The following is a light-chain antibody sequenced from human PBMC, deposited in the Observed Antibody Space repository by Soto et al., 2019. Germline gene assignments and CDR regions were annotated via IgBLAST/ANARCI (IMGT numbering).Light chain of an antibody. V-gene: IGLV1-51*01. CDR1: SSNIGNSY. Sequence: QSVLTQPPSVSAAPGQTVTVSCSGNSSNIGNSYVSWYQQFPGTAPRLLIYDDNKRPSGIRDRFSGSKSGTSATLAITGLQTGDEAVYYCGTRDSSLTNGRAVFGGGTKLTVL. CDR2: DDN. J-gene: IGLJ3*02. CDR3: GTRDSSLTNGRAV.